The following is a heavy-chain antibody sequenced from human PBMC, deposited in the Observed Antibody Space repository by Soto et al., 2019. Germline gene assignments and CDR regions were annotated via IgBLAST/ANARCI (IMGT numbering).Heavy chain of an antibody. Sequence: QVQLVESGGGVVQPGGSLRLSCAASGFAFSTSVIHWVRQAPGKGLEWMAHISYNGNKKHYADSVKGRFTVSRDISESTLYLQMNSLRAEDTAVYYCAREQFEDGRGHYDHSCQGTLVSVSS. CDR1: GFAFSTSV. V-gene: IGHV3-30*03. D-gene: IGHD3-22*01. J-gene: IGHJ4*02. CDR3: AREQFEDGRGHYDH. CDR2: ISYNGNKK.